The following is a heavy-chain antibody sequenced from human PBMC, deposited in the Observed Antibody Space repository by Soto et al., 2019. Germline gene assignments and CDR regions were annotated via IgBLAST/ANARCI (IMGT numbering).Heavy chain of an antibody. Sequence: QVQLVQSEGEVERPGASVKVSCKASGYSVTSYGFSWLRQAPGQGLEWMGWISGSSGETKYAQTFQGRVTMTRDTPTSKGYMELRDLRSDDTAEYFCARDSRSGTIDGGGPWSHWGQGTLVTVS. J-gene: IGHJ4*02. D-gene: IGHD1-26*01. CDR1: GYSVTSYG. CDR3: ARDSRSGTIDGGGPWSH. V-gene: IGHV1-18*01. CDR2: ISGSSGET.